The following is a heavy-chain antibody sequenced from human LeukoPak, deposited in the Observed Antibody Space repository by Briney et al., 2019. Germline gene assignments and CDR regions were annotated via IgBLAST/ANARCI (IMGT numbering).Heavy chain of an antibody. D-gene: IGHD3-16*01. CDR2: ISGSGDTT. CDR3: ARGRGTSVYFDF. J-gene: IGHJ4*02. CDR1: GFTFSNYG. V-gene: IGHV3-23*01. Sequence: GGSLRLSCVASGFTFSNYGMSWVRQAPGKGLEWVSSISGSGDTTYYAASVEGRFTISRDSATNSVSLQMDSLRPEDTAVYYCARGRGTSVYFDFWGQGTLVSVSS.